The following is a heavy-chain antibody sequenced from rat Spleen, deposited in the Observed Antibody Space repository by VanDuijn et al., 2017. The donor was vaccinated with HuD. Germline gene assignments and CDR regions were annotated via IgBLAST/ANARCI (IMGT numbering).Heavy chain of an antibody. D-gene: IGHD2-1*01. Sequence: EVQLVETGGGLVQPGGSLKLSCAASEFTFNSHWMYWIRQAPGKGLEWISSINTDGGSTYYPDSVKGRFTISRDNAENTVYLQMNSLRSDDTATYYCAKGEAGAYLGYFDFWGQGVMVTVSA. CDR1: EFTFNSHW. CDR2: INTDGGST. CDR3: AKGEAGAYLGYFDF. V-gene: IGHV5-58*01. J-gene: IGHJ2*01.